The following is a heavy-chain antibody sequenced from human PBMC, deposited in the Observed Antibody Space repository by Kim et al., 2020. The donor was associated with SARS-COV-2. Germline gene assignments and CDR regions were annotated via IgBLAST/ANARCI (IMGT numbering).Heavy chain of an antibody. CDR1: GFPFNNAW. CDR2: IKNKIDGATT. CDR3: ATWSGRN. V-gene: IGHV3-15*01. J-gene: IGHJ4*02. Sequence: GGSLRLSCAVTGFPFNNAWMNWVRQAPGKGLEWVGRIKNKIDGATTDYAAPVKGRFTISRDDSQNILYLEMKSLKIEDTGVNYCATWSGRNWGQGTLVTV. D-gene: IGHD1-1*01.